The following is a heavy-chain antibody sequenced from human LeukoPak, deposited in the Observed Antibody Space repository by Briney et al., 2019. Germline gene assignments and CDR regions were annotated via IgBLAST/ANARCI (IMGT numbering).Heavy chain of an antibody. CDR2: IIPIFGTA. J-gene: IGHJ5*02. D-gene: IGHD6-13*01. CDR1: GGTFSSYA. CDR3: ATVASSSWYGWFDP. Sequence: GSSVKVSCKASGGTFSSYAISWVRQAPGQGLEWTGGIIPIFGTANYAQKFQGRVTITADESTSTAYMELSSLRSEDTAVYYCATVASSSWYGWFDPWGQGTLVTVSS. V-gene: IGHV1-69*01.